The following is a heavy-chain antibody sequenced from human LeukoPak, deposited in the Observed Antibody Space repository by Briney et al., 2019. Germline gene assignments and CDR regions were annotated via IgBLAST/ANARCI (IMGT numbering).Heavy chain of an antibody. V-gene: IGHV3-48*03. Sequence: GGSLRLSCTASTFTFSSYDINWVRQAPGKGLEWLSYISSSGITIYYADSVKGRFTISRDNARNSVYLQMNRLRAGDTAVYYCARDLVSGAYTFDFWGHGTMVTVSS. CDR3: ARDLVSGAYTFDF. CDR1: TFTFSSYD. CDR2: ISSSGITI. J-gene: IGHJ3*01. D-gene: IGHD3-16*01.